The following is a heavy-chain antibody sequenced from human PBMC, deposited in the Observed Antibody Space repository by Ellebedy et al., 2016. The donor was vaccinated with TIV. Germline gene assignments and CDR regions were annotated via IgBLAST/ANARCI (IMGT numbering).Heavy chain of an antibody. Sequence: SETLSLTXTVSGGSVSSGSYYWSWIRQPPGKGLEWIGYIYYSGSTNYNPSLKSRVTISVDTSKNQFSLKLSSVTAADTAAYYCARDFTIFGVAARYYYGMDVWGQGTTVTVSS. CDR2: IYYSGST. CDR3: ARDFTIFGVAARYYYGMDV. V-gene: IGHV4-61*01. J-gene: IGHJ6*02. CDR1: GGSVSSGSYY. D-gene: IGHD3-3*01.